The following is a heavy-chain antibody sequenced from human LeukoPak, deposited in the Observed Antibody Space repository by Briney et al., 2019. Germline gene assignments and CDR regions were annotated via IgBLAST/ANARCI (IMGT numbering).Heavy chain of an antibody. D-gene: IGHD2-8*01. J-gene: IGHJ4*02. Sequence: SETQSLTCAVYGGSFSGYYWSWIRQPPGKGLEWIGEINHSGSTNYNPSLKSRVTISVDTSKNQFSLKLSSVTAADTAVYYCARVYAAGVDYWGQGTLVTVSS. CDR1: GGSFSGYY. V-gene: IGHV4-34*01. CDR2: INHSGST. CDR3: ARVYAAGVDY.